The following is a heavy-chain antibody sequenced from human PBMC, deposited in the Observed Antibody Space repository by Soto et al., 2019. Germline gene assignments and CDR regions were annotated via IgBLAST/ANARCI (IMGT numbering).Heavy chain of an antibody. J-gene: IGHJ4*01. CDR2: ISPFDGNR. Sequence: GASVKVSCKASGYTFTSYGISWVRQAPGQGLEWMGWISPFDGNRNYAQKFQGRVTMTRDTSTSTVYMEVSSLRSEDTAVYYCSRVDPGETSPFDHWGHGTLVTVSS. CDR3: SRVDPGETSPFDH. V-gene: IGHV1-18*01. D-gene: IGHD3-10*01. CDR1: GYTFTSYG.